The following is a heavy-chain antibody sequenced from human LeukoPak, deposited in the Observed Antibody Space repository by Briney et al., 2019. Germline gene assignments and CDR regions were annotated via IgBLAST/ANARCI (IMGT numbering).Heavy chain of an antibody. V-gene: IGHV3-23*01. J-gene: IGHJ6*02. CDR1: GFTFSSNA. CDR2: ISGSGGST. CDR3: AKDRSDSSSWYCVDV. D-gene: IGHD6-13*01. Sequence: GGSLRLSCAASGFTFSSNAMSWVRQAPGKGLEWVSYISGSGGSTYYADSVKGRFTISRDNSKNTLYLQINSLRAEDTAVYYCAKDRSDSSSWYCVDVWGQGTTVTVSS.